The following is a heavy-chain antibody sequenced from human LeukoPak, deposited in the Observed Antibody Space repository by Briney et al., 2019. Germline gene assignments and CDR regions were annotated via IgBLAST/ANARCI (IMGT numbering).Heavy chain of an antibody. D-gene: IGHD3-10*01. CDR1: GYTFTSYD. V-gene: IGHV1-8*01. CDR2: MNPNSGNT. J-gene: IGHJ4*02. Sequence: ASVKVSCKASGYTFTSYDINWVRQATGQGLGWMGWMNPNSGNTGYAQKFQGRVTMTRNASISTAYMELSSLRSEDMAVYYCARNLWFGEPIDYWGQGTLVTVSS. CDR3: ARNLWFGEPIDY.